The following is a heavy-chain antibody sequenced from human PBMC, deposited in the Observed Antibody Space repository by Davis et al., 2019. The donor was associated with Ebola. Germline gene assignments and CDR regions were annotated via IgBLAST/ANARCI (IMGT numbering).Heavy chain of an antibody. CDR1: GGSFKGYY. CDR3: ARGRQSYYYYYMDV. CDR2: INHRGST. V-gene: IGHV4-34*01. J-gene: IGHJ6*03. Sequence: MPSETLSLTCAVYGGSFKGYYWSWIRQPPGKGLEWIGEINHRGSTNYNPSLKSRVTISVDTSKNQFSLKLSSVTAADTAVYYCARGRQSYYYYYMDVWGKGTTVTVSS. D-gene: IGHD1-1*01.